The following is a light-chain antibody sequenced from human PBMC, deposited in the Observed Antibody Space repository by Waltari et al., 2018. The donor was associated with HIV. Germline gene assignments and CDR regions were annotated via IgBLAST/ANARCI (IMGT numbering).Light chain of an antibody. J-gene: IGLJ2*01. CDR3: GTWDRSMDGGV. CDR2: DND. CDR1: GSNIGNDF. V-gene: IGLV1-51*01. Sequence: QSVLTQPPSVSAAPGQKVAISCSVSGSNIGNDFVSWYQHVPGSAPKLLIYDNDKRPSGIPDRFSGSKSGTSATLDITGLQTGDEADYYCGTWDRSMDGGVFGGGTKLTVL.